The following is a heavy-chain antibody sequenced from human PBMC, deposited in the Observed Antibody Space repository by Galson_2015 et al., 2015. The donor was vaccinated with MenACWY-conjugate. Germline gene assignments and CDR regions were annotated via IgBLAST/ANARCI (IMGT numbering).Heavy chain of an antibody. D-gene: IGHD3-3*01. CDR2: INHSGST. V-gene: IGHV4-34*01. CDR1: GGSFSGYY. J-gene: IGHJ4*02. CDR3: ARGPDYYDFWSGYYL. Sequence: ETLSLTCAVYGGSFSGYYWSWIRQPPGKGLEWIGEINHSGSTNYNPSLKSRVTISVDTSKNQFSLKLSSVTAADTAVYYCARGPDYYDFWSGYYLWGQGTLVTVSS.